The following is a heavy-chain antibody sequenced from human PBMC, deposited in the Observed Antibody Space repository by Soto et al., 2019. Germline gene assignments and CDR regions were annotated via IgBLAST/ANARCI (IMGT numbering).Heavy chain of an antibody. J-gene: IGHJ4*02. CDR1: GFTFDDYA. Sequence: PGGSLRLSCAASGFTFDDYAMHWVRQPPGQGLEWVSGISSDSGNIFYADSVKGRFTISRDNAKNSLYLQVDSLRTDDTALYYCAKGTESGGHEYYFDSWGQGILVTVSS. CDR3: AKGTESGGHEYYFDS. D-gene: IGHD2-15*01. V-gene: IGHV3-9*01. CDR2: ISSDSGNI.